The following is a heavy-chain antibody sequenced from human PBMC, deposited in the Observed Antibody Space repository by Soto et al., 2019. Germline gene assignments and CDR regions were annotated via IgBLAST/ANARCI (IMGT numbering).Heavy chain of an antibody. Sequence: PSQTLSLTCAISGDSVSSNSAAWNWIRQSPSRGLEWLGRTYYRSKWYNDYAVSVKSRITINPDTSKNQFSLQLNSVTPEDTAVYYCARDAPLFRIAAHREDYYYGMDVWGQGATATVSS. CDR2: TYYRSKWYN. D-gene: IGHD6-6*01. CDR1: GDSVSSNSAA. V-gene: IGHV6-1*01. J-gene: IGHJ6*02. CDR3: ARDAPLFRIAAHREDYYYGMDV.